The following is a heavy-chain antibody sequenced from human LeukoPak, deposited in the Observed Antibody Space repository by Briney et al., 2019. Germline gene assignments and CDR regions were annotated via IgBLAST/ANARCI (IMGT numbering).Heavy chain of an antibody. CDR3: ARSPVIATAFFDP. J-gene: IGHJ5*02. CDR2: IFHSGST. V-gene: IGHV4-38-2*02. CDR1: GYSISSGYY. D-gene: IGHD6-13*01. Sequence: PSENLSLTCTVSGYSISSGYYWGWIRQPPGKGLEWIGNIFHSGSTYYNPSLISRVTISVDTSKNQFSPKLNSVTAADTAVYYCARSPVIATAFFDPWGQGTLVTVSS.